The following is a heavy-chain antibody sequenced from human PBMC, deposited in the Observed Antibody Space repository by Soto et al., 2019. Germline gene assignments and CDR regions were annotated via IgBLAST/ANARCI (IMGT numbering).Heavy chain of an antibody. CDR1: GITIRNYP. CDR2: ISGSGDRT. D-gene: IGHD2-15*01. CDR3: VKDDGGNPSTEPH. V-gene: IGHV3-23*01. Sequence: VGSLRLSCAASGITIRNYPMSWVRQAPGKGLDWVSGISGSGDRTYYADSAKGRFTISKDFSKNSLSLQLDSLRVEDTAVYFCVKDDGGNPSTEPHWGQGTLVTVSS. J-gene: IGHJ4*02.